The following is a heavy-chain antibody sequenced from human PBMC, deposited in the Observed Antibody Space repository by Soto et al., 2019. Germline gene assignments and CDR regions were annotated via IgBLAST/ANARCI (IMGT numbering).Heavy chain of an antibody. CDR2: INPTGGTT. Sequence: GASVKVSCKASGYTLTSYHMHWVRQAPGQGLEWMGRINPTGGTTNYAQKFQGRVTITADKSASTAYMELSSLRSEDTAVYYCARDYLPEYCSSTSCYVFDIWGQGTMVTVSS. CDR1: GYTLTSYH. V-gene: IGHV1-46*01. J-gene: IGHJ3*02. CDR3: ARDYLPEYCSSTSCYVFDI. D-gene: IGHD2-2*01.